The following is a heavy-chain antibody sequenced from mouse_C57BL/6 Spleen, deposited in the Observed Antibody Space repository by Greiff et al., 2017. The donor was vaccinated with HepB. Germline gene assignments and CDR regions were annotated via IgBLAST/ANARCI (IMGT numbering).Heavy chain of an antibody. V-gene: IGHV1-76*01. CDR3: ARKDWLDY. Sequence: QVQLQQSGAELVRPGASVKLSCKASGYTFTDYYINWVKQRPGQGLEWIARIYPGSGNTYYNEKFKGKATLTAEKSSSTAYMQLSSLTSEDSAVYFCARKDWLDYWGQGTTLTVSS. CDR1: GYTFTDYY. D-gene: IGHD4-1*01. CDR2: IYPGSGNT. J-gene: IGHJ2*01.